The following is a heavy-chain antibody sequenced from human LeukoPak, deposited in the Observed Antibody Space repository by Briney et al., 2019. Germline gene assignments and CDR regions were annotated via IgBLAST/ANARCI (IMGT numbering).Heavy chain of an antibody. CDR3: ARDSEGGLDP. V-gene: IGHV1-46*01. CDR2: ITPSGGST. J-gene: IGHJ5*02. CDR1: GYTFTNYY. Sequence: ASVKVSCKASGYTFTNYYIHWVRQAPGQGLEWMGIITPSGGSTSYAQNFQGRVTMTRDTSTSTVYMELSSLRSEDTAVYYCARDSEGGLDPWGQGTLVTVSS. D-gene: IGHD1-14*01.